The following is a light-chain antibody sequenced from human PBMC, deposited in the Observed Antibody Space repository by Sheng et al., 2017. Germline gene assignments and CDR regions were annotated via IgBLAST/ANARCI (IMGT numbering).Light chain of an antibody. J-gene: IGLJ3*02. CDR2: YDS. Sequence: SYVLTQPPSVSVAPGTTANITCGGSDTRFMSVHWYQQKAGQAPDLVIHYDSDRPSGIPERFSGSNSGSLATLSIDRVEVGDEADYYCQLWHGNTDPVFGGGTKLTVL. CDR1: DTRFMS. V-gene: IGLV3-21*04. CDR3: QLWHGNTDPV.